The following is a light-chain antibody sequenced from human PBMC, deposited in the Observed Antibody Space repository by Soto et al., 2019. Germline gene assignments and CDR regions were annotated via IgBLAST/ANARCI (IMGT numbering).Light chain of an antibody. CDR3: PQHNSYPLT. CDR1: QSISSW. J-gene: IGKJ4*01. CDR2: KAS. Sequence: DVQMTQSPSTLSASVGDRVTITCRASQSISSWLAWYQQKPGTAPKLLIYKASTLKSGVPSRFSGSGSGTQFTLTISSLQPEDFATYYCPQHNSYPLTFGGGTKVDIK. V-gene: IGKV1-5*03.